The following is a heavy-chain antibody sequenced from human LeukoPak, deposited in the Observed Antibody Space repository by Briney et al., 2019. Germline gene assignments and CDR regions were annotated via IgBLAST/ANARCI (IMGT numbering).Heavy chain of an antibody. D-gene: IGHD6-19*01. CDR3: AKESPTVAGTAYYYYYGMDV. J-gene: IGHJ6*02. V-gene: IGHV3-23*01. CDR1: GFTFSSYA. CDR2: ISGSGGST. Sequence: GGSLRLSCAASGFTFSSYAMSWVRQAPGKGLEWASAISGSGGSTYYADSVKGRFTISRDNSKNTLYLQMNSLRAEDTAVYYCAKESPTVAGTAYYYYYGMDVWGQGTTVTVSS.